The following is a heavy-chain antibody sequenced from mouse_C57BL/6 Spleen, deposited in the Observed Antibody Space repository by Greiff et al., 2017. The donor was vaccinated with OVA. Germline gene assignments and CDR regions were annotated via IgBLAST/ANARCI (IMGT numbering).Heavy chain of an antibody. CDR1: GYTFTSYT. CDR3: AVEGSSYLWFAY. V-gene: IGHV1-4*01. D-gene: IGHD1-1*01. Sequence: QVQLQQSGAELARPGASVKMSCKASGYTFTSYTMHWVKQRPGQGLEWIGYINPSSGYTKYNQKFKDKATLTADKSSSTAYMQLSSLTSEDSAVYYCAVEGSSYLWFAYWGQGTLVTVSA. J-gene: IGHJ3*01. CDR2: INPSSGYT.